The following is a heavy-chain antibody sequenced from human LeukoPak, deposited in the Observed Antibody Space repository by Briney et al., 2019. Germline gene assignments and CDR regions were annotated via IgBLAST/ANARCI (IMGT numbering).Heavy chain of an antibody. Sequence: SETLSLTCTVSGGSISSYYWSWIRQPPGKGLEWIGYIYYSGSTNYNPSLKSRVTISVDTSKNQFSLKLSSVTAADTAVYYCARDDPLGWGSGGFDYWGQGTLVTVSS. J-gene: IGHJ4*02. CDR3: ARDDPLGWGSGGFDY. V-gene: IGHV4-59*01. CDR2: IYYSGST. D-gene: IGHD6-19*01. CDR1: GGSISSYY.